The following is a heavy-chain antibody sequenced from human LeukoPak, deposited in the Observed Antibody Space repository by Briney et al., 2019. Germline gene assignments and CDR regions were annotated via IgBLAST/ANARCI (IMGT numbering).Heavy chain of an antibody. CDR2: INHSGST. V-gene: IGHV4-34*01. CDR1: GGSFSGYY. CDR3: ARGYYDSSGYYWFDP. D-gene: IGHD3-22*01. Sequence: SETLSLTCAVYGGSFSGYYWSCIRQPPGKGLEWIGEINHSGSTNYNPSLKSRVTISADTSKNQFSLKLSSVTAADTAVYYCARGYYDSSGYYWFDPWGQGTLVTVSS. J-gene: IGHJ5*02.